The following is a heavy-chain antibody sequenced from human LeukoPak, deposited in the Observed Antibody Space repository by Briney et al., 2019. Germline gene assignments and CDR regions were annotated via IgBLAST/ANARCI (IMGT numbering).Heavy chain of an antibody. D-gene: IGHD3-9*01. J-gene: IGHJ4*02. V-gene: IGHV3-7*01. Sequence: GGSLRLSCAASGFTFSSYWMSWVRQAPGKGLEWVANIKQDGSEKYYVDSVKGRFTISRDNAKNTLYLQMNSLRAEDTAVYYCARAGRGLRYFDWLTYDYWGQGTLVTVSS. CDR1: GFTFSSYW. CDR3: ARAGRGLRYFDWLTYDY. CDR2: IKQDGSEK.